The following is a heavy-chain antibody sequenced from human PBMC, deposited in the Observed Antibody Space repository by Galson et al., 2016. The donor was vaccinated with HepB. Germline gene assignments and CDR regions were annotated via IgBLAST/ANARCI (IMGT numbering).Heavy chain of an antibody. J-gene: IGHJ5*02. CDR1: GYSFTNFW. CDR2: IYPGDSDT. Sequence: QSGAEVKKPGDSLKISCKGSGYSFTNFWIAWVRQMPGKGLEWMGIIYPGDSDTRYSPSFQGQVTMSVEKSINTAYLQWSRLKASDTAMYFCARRMNYYDSSGYYLPLDPWGQGTLVIVSS. CDR3: ARRMNYYDSSGYYLPLDP. V-gene: IGHV5-51*01. D-gene: IGHD3-22*01.